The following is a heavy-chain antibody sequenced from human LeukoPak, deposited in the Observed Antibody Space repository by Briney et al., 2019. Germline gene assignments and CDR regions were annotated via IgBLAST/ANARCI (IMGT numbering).Heavy chain of an antibody. CDR1: GGSISSYY. D-gene: IGHD3-10*01. CDR3: ARDRTGVRGVRGFDP. V-gene: IGHV4-59*01. CDR2: IYYSGST. J-gene: IGHJ5*02. Sequence: SETLSLTCTVSGGSISSYYWSWIRQPPGKGLEWIGYIYYSGSTNYNPSLKSRVTISVDTSKNQFPLKLSSVTAADTAVHYCARDRTGVRGVRGFDPWGQGTLVTVSS.